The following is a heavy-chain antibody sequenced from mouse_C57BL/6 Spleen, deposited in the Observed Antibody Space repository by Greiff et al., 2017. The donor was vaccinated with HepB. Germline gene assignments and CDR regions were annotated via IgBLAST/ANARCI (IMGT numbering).Heavy chain of an antibody. Sequence: QVQLKQPGAELVKPGASVKMSCKASGYTFTSYWITWVKQRPGQGLEWIGDIYPGSGSTNYNEKFKSKATLTVDTSSSTAYMQLSSLTSEDSAVYYCARTGHYYGSSYDAMDYWGQGTSVTVSS. J-gene: IGHJ4*01. CDR1: GYTFTSYW. V-gene: IGHV1-55*01. D-gene: IGHD1-1*01. CDR3: ARTGHYYGSSYDAMDY. CDR2: IYPGSGST.